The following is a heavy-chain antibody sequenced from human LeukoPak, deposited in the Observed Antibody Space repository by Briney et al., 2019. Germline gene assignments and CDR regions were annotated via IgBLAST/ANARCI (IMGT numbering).Heavy chain of an antibody. CDR3: AKRGVVIRVILVGFHKEAYYFDS. V-gene: IGHV3-23*01. J-gene: IGHJ4*02. Sequence: GGSLLLSCAVSGITLSNYGMSWVRQAPGKGLEWVADISDSGGRTNYADSVKGRFTISRDNPKNTLDLQMNSLRAEGTAVYFCAKRGVVIRVILVGFHKEAYYFDSWGQGALVTVSS. CDR2: ISDSGGRT. D-gene: IGHD3-22*01. CDR1: GITLSNYG.